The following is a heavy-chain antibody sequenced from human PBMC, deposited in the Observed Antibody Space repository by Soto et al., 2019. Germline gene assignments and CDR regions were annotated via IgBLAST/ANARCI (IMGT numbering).Heavy chain of an antibody. CDR3: AKARYCSSTSCYFFDY. CDR1: GFTFSSYA. J-gene: IGHJ4*02. Sequence: GGSLRLSCAASGFTFSSYAMSWVRQAPGKGLEWVSVISGSGGSTYYADSVKGRFTISRDNSKNTLYLQMNSLRAEDTAVYYCAKARYCSSTSCYFFDYWGQGTLVTVSS. V-gene: IGHV3-23*01. CDR2: ISGSGGST. D-gene: IGHD2-2*01.